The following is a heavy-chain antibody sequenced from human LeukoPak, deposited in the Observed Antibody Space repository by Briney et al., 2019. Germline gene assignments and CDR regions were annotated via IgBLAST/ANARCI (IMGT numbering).Heavy chain of an antibody. J-gene: IGHJ6*03. CDR2: IYSRGST. CDR1: GFSFSINF. D-gene: IGHD5-18*01. V-gene: IGHV3-53*01. Sequence: GGSLRLSCAASGFSFSINFMGWVRQAPGRGLEWLSVIYSRGSTYHADSVKGRFTISRDNSKNTLYLQMNSLRAEDTAVYYCAGRTAAQDYYMDVWGKGTTVTISS. CDR3: AGRTAAQDYYMDV.